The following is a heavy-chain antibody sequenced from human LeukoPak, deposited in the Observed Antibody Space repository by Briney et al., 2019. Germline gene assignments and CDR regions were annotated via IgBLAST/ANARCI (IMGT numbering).Heavy chain of an antibody. CDR2: IYYSGST. Sequence: PSETLSLTCTASGGSISSYYWSWIRQPPGKGLEWIGYIYYSGSTNYNPSLKSRVTISVDTSKNQFSLKLSSVTAADTAVYYCARDVRDILTGYYLDYWGQGTLVTVSS. J-gene: IGHJ4*02. D-gene: IGHD3-9*01. V-gene: IGHV4-59*01. CDR1: GGSISSYY. CDR3: ARDVRDILTGYYLDY.